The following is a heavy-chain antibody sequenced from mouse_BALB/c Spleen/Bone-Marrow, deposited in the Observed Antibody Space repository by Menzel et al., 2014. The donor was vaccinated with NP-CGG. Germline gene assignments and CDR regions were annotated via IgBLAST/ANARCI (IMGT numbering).Heavy chain of an antibody. V-gene: IGHV1-7*01. CDR1: GYTFTSYW. CDR2: INPSTTYS. CDR3: ALYYRYDYFDY. D-gene: IGHD2-14*01. J-gene: IGHJ2*01. Sequence: VQLQSGAELAKPGASVKMSCKASGYTFTSYWMHWVKQRPGQGLEWIGYINPSTTYSAYNQKFKDKATLTADKSSSTAYMQLSSLTSEDSAVYYCALYYRYDYFDYWGQGTTLTVSS.